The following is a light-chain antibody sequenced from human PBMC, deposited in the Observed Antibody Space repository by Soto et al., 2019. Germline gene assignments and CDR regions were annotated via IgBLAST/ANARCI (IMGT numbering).Light chain of an antibody. J-gene: IGKJ5*01. Sequence: DILMTQFPAALSGSPGAITTLSLRASQSVSSNLAWYQQKPGQAPRLLIYGASIRATGIPDRFSGSGSGTDFTLTISRLEPEDFAVYYCQQYHTSPITFGQGTRLEI. V-gene: IGKV3D-15*02. CDR3: QQYHTSPIT. CDR2: GAS. CDR1: QSVSSN.